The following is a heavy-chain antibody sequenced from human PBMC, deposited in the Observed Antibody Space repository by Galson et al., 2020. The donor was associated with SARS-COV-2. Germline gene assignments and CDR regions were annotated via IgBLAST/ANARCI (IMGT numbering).Heavy chain of an antibody. J-gene: IGHJ4*02. CDR3: AHRPSWFGGDDY. CDR2: IYWDDDK. D-gene: IGHD3-10*01. V-gene: IGHV2-5*02. Sequence: KALEWLALIYWDDDKRYSPSLKSRLTITKDTSKNQVVLTMTNMDPVDTATYYCAHRPSWFGGDDYWGQGTLVTVSS.